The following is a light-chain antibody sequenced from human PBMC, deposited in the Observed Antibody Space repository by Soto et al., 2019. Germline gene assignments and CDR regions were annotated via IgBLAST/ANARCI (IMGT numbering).Light chain of an antibody. CDR3: CSYTSLSTVV. CDR1: SSDVGGYNH. J-gene: IGLJ2*01. CDR2: AVS. Sequence: QSALTQPASVSGSPGQSITISCTGTSSDVGGYNHVSWYQHSPGKAPKLILFAVSDRPSGVSHRFSGSKSGNTASLTISGLQAEDEADHYCCSYTSLSTVVFGGGTKLTVL. V-gene: IGLV2-14*01.